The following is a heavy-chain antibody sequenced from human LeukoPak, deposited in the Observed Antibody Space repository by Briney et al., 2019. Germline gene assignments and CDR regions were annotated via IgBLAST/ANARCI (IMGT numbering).Heavy chain of an antibody. CDR1: GYTFTGYY. Sequence: GASVKVSCKASGYTFTGYYMHGVRQAPGQGLEWMGWINPNSGGTDYAQKFQGRVTMTRDTSISTAYMELSRLRSDDTAVYYCATSRGYRSSTSCRDDYYFDYWGQGTLVTVSS. CDR3: ATSRGYRSSTSCRDDYYFDY. J-gene: IGHJ4*02. D-gene: IGHD2-2*01. CDR2: INPNSGGT. V-gene: IGHV1-2*02.